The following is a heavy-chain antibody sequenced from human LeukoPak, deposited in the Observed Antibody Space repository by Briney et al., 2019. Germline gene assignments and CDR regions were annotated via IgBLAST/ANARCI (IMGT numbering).Heavy chain of an antibody. Sequence: SETLSLTCAVYVGSFRGYYWSGMRQPPGRGLEGIGEIKHSGSTNYTPSLKSRVTISVDSSKNQFSLKLSSVTAADTAVYYCARGPRVYCSGGSCRRWFDPWGQGTLVTVSS. CDR1: VGSFRGYY. D-gene: IGHD2-15*01. V-gene: IGHV4-34*01. CDR2: IKHSGST. J-gene: IGHJ5*02. CDR3: ARGPRVYCSGGSCRRWFDP.